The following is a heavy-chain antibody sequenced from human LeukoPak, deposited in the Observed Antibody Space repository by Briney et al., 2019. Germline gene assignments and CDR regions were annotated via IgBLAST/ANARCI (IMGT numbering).Heavy chain of an antibody. D-gene: IGHD2-2*01. CDR3: ARDLLGYCSSTSCNEFDY. CDR2: INPNSGGT. Sequence: ASVTVSCKASGYTFTGYYMHWVRQAPGQGLEWMGWINPNSGGTNYAQKFQGRVTMTRDTSISTAYMELSRLRSDDTAVYYCARDLLGYCSSTSCNEFDYWGQGTLVTVSS. CDR1: GYTFTGYY. J-gene: IGHJ4*02. V-gene: IGHV1-2*02.